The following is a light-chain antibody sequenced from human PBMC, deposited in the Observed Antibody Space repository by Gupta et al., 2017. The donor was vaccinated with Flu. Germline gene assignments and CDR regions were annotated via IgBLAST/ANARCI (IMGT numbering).Light chain of an antibody. J-gene: IGLJ2*01. CDR2: EVN. CDR1: SSDVGGYNY. Sequence: TGTSSDVGGYNYVSWYQQHPGTAPKLIIYEVNQRPSGVPDRFSGSKPGNTASLTVSGLLAEDEADYYCCSYGGSKFFGGGTKLTVL. V-gene: IGLV2-8*01. CDR3: CSYGGSKF.